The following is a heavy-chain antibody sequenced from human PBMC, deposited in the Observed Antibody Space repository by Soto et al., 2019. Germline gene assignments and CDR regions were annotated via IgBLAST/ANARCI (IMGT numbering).Heavy chain of an antibody. CDR1: GFTFSSCA. J-gene: IGHJ4*02. CDR2: ISGSGGST. D-gene: IGHD3-16*01. Sequence: EVHLLDSGGGLVQPGGSLRLSCAASGFTFSSCAITWVRQAPGKGLECLSGISGSGGSTYYAESVKGRFTIYRDNSENTLYLQMNSLRAEDTAVYYCARGDRVNDPFAFWGQGTLVTVSS. CDR3: ARGDRVNDPFAF. V-gene: IGHV3-23*01.